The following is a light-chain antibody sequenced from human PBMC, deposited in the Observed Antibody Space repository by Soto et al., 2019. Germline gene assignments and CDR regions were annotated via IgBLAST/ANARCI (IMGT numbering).Light chain of an antibody. Sequence: EKVMTQFPANLSVSPGERATLSCRASQSVGSKLAWYQQKPGQAPRLVIHDASTRATGSPARFSGSGSGTEFTLTISSLQSEDFEVYYCQQYYIWPLTFGPGTKVEIK. CDR1: QSVGSK. CDR3: QQYYIWPLT. CDR2: DAS. V-gene: IGKV3-15*01. J-gene: IGKJ3*01.